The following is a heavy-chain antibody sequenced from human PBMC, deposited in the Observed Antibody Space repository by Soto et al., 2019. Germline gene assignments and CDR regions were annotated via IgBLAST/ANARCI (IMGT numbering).Heavy chain of an antibody. CDR3: ARGPLWSGYYSNWFDP. CDR1: GFTFSSYG. CDR2: IWYDGSNK. Sequence: PVGSLRLSCAASGFTFSSYGMHWVRQAPGKGLEWVAVIWYDGSNKYYADSVKGRFTISRDNSKNTLYLQMNSLRAEDTAVYYCARGPLWSGYYSNWFDPWGQGTLVTVSS. V-gene: IGHV3-33*01. J-gene: IGHJ5*02. D-gene: IGHD3-3*01.